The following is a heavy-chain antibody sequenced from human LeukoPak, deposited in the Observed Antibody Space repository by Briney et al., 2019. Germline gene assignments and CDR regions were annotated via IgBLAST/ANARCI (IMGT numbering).Heavy chain of an antibody. V-gene: IGHV3-74*01. CDR1: GW. CDR2: INHLGTAT. Sequence: GGSLRLFCARSGWMHWVRQAAGTGLLWVSGINHLGTATYYADSVKGRFTISRDNAKNTVDLQMNSLRAEDTAVYYCARGGYGAHMGWGQGTLVTVSS. CDR3: ARGGYGAHMG. D-gene: IGHD4-17*01. J-gene: IGHJ4*02.